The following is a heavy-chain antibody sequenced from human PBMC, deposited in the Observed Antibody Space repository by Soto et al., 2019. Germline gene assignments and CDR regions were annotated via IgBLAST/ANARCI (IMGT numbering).Heavy chain of an antibody. J-gene: IGHJ4*01. D-gene: IGHD5-12*01. CDR1: GFTFRSYN. CDR3: ARGGTIAVTTIGDY. CDR2: ISSSSSTI. V-gene: IGHV3-48*02. Sequence: DAQLVESGGGLVQPGGSLRLSCAASGFTFRSYNMNWVRQAPGKGLDWVSYISSSSSTIYYADSVKGRFTISRDNAKNSLYLQMNSLRDDDTAMYYCARGGTIAVTTIGDYWGQGTLVTVSS.